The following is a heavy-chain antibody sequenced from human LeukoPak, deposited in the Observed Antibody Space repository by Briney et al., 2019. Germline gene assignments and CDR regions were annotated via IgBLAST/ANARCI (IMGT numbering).Heavy chain of an antibody. D-gene: IGHD3-22*01. CDR2: IHYTGTP. V-gene: IGHV4-59*01. CDR3: ARGRHYYYDSSGYRI. J-gene: IGHJ3*02. CDR1: GGSINNYY. Sequence: SETLSLTCTVSGGSINNYYWNWIRQPPGKGLEWIGYIHYTGTPTYNPSLESRVAISLDTSKNQFSLKVNSVTAADTAVYYCARGRHYYYDSSGYRIWGQGTMVTVSS.